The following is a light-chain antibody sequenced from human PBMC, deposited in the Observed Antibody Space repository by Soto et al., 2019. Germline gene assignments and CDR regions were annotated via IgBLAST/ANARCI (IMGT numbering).Light chain of an antibody. J-gene: IGLJ2*01. Sequence: QSVLTQPPSASGSPGQSVTISCTGTSSDVGGYNYVSWYQQYPGKAPKLMIYYVNKRPSGVPDRFSGSKSGNTASLTVSGLQAEDEADYYCSSYAGSNNLGVFGGGTQLTVL. CDR3: SSYAGSNNLGV. CDR1: SSDVGGYNY. CDR2: YVN. V-gene: IGLV2-8*01.